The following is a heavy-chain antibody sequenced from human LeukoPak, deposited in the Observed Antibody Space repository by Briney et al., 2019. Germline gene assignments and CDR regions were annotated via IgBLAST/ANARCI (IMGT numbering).Heavy chain of an antibody. CDR2: INHSGST. D-gene: IGHD1-26*01. Sequence: PSVTLSLTCAVYGGSFSGYYWSWIRQSPGKGLEWIGDINHSGSTNYNPSLKSRVTISVDTSKNQFSLKLSSVTGADTAVYYCARGRIVGATTREGGDYWGQGTLVTVSS. CDR1: GGSFSGYY. V-gene: IGHV4-34*01. J-gene: IGHJ4*02. CDR3: ARGRIVGATTREGGDY.